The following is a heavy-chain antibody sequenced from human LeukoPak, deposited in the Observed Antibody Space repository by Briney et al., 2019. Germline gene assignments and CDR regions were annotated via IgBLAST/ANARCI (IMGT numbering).Heavy chain of an antibody. D-gene: IGHD3-22*01. J-gene: IGHJ3*02. Sequence: ASVKVSRKASGYTFTSYGISWVRQAPGQGLEWMGWINPNSGGTNYAQKFQGRVTMTRDTSISTAYMELSRLRSDDTAVYYCARMPDYYDSSGYFLDAFDIWGQGTMVTVSS. CDR2: INPNSGGT. CDR1: GYTFTSYG. CDR3: ARMPDYYDSSGYFLDAFDI. V-gene: IGHV1-2*02.